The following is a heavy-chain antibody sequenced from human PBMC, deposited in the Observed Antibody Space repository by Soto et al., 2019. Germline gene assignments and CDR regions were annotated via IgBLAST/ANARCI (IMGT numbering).Heavy chain of an antibody. D-gene: IGHD6-19*01. CDR2: ISSSSSYT. CDR3: AREQWLIDAFDI. CDR1: GFTFSDYY. J-gene: IGHJ3*02. V-gene: IGHV3-11*06. Sequence: LSLTCAASGFTFSDYYMSWIRQAPGKGLEWVSYISSSSSYTNYADSVKGRFTISRDNAKNSLYLQMNSLRAEDTAVYYCAREQWLIDAFDIWGQGTMVTVSS.